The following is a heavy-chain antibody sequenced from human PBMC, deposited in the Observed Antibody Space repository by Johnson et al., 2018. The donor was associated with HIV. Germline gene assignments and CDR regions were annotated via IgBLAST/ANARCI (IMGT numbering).Heavy chain of an antibody. CDR1: GFTFSDYG. D-gene: IGHD6-25*01. Sequence: QVQLVESGGGVVQPGGSLRLSCAASGFTFSDYGIHWVRQAPGKGLEWVSFIRYDGSNTYYADSVKGRFTISRDNSKNTLYLQLNSLRLEDTAVYYCARDYNTGYVFDIWGQGTMVTVSS. J-gene: IGHJ3*02. CDR2: IRYDGSNT. V-gene: IGHV3-30*02. CDR3: ARDYNTGYVFDI.